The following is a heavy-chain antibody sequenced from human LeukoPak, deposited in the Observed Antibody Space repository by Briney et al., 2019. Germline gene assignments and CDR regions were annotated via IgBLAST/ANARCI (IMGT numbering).Heavy chain of an antibody. V-gene: IGHV5-51*01. J-gene: IGHJ4*02. CDR2: IYPGDSDT. Sequence: GESLNISCKGSGYSFTSYWIGWVRQMPGKGLEWMGIIYPGDSDTRYSPSFQGQVTISADKSISTAYLQWSSLKASDTAMYYCARGGHGSGSYYNTFDYWGQGTLVTVSS. CDR3: ARGGHGSGSYYNTFDY. D-gene: IGHD3-10*01. CDR1: GYSFTSYW.